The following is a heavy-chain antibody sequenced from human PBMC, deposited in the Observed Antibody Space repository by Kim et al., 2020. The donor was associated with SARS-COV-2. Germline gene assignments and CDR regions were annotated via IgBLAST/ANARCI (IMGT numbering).Heavy chain of an antibody. J-gene: IGHJ3*02. CDR1: GFTFSSYS. V-gene: IGHV3-21*01. Sequence: GGSLRLSCAASGFTFSSYSMNWVRQAPGKGLEWVSSISSSSSYIYYADSVKGRFTISRDNAKNSLYLQMNSLRAEDTAVYYCARVRGSYSELYLDAFDIWGQGTMVTVSS. D-gene: IGHD1-26*01. CDR3: ARVRGSYSELYLDAFDI. CDR2: ISSSSSYI.